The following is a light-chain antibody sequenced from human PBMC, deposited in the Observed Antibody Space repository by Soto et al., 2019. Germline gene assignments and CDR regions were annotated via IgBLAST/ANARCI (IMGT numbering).Light chain of an antibody. Sequence: DIQMTQSPSTLSASVGDRVTITCRASLSISSRLAWYQQKPGKAPKLLIYEASSLQSGVPSTFSGNGSGTEFTLTIRSLHPDDFATYYCQRDDFYWAFGQGTKVEIK. CDR3: QRDDFYWA. CDR2: EAS. CDR1: LSISSR. V-gene: IGKV1-5*01. J-gene: IGKJ1*01.